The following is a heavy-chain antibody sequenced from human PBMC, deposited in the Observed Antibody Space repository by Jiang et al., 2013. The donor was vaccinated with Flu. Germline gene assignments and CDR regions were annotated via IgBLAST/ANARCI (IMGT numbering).Heavy chain of an antibody. V-gene: IGHV4-34*01. Sequence: LLKPSETLSLTCAVYGGSFSGYYWSWIRQPPGKGLEWIGEINHSGSTNYNPSLKSRVTISVDTSKNQFSLKLSSVTAADTAVYYCARRDRTYAIFGVVNFDPWGQGTLVTVSS. CDR2: INHSGST. D-gene: IGHD3-3*01. J-gene: IGHJ5*02. CDR3: ARRDRTYAIFGVVNFDP. CDR1: GGSFSGYY.